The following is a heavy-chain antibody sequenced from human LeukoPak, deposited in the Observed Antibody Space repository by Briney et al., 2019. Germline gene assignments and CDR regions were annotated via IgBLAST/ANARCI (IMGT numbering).Heavy chain of an antibody. V-gene: IGHV1-2*02. Sequence: GASVTVSCKASGYTFTGYYMHWVRQAPGQGLEWMGWINPNSGGTNYAQKFQGRVTMTRDTSISTAYMELSRLGSDDTAVYYCAKALGYCSSTSCYKRYWFDPWGQGTLVTVSS. J-gene: IGHJ5*02. CDR1: GYTFTGYY. CDR2: INPNSGGT. D-gene: IGHD2-2*02. CDR3: AKALGYCSSTSCYKRYWFDP.